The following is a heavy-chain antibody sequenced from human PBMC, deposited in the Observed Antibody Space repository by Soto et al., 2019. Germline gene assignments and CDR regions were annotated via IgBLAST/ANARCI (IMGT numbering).Heavy chain of an antibody. CDR2: IRRNAYGGTT. CDR1: GSTFGDYA. V-gene: IGHV3-49*04. CDR3: TRASSLDFDF. D-gene: IGHD3-16*01. Sequence: GGSLRLSCTTSGSTFGDYALSWVRQAPGKGLEWVGFIRRNAYGGTTDYAASVKGRFTISRDDSKSIAYLQMNSLRTEDTALYYCTRASSLDFDFWGQGTLATVSS. J-gene: IGHJ4*02.